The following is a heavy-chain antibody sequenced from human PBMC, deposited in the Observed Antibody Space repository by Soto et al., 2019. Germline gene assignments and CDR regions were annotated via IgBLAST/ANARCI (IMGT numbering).Heavy chain of an antibody. D-gene: IGHD1-1*01. CDR3: ARHHQLDYFDY. CDR1: GGSIISYY. CDR2: IYYSGST. Sequence: PSETLSLTCTVSGGSIISYYWSWIRQPPGKGLEWIGYIYYSGSTNYNPSLKSRVTISVDTSKNQFSLKLSSVTAADTAVYYCARHHQLDYFDYWGQGTLVTVSS. V-gene: IGHV4-59*08. J-gene: IGHJ4*02.